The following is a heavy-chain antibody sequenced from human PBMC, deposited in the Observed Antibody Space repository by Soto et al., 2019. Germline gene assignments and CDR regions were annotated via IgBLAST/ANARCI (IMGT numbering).Heavy chain of an antibody. D-gene: IGHD2-15*01. CDR1: GFTCSSYG. J-gene: IGHJ4*02. Sequence: GGSLRLSCAASGFTCSSYGMHWVRQAPGKGLEWVAVISYDGSNKYYADSVKGRFTISRDNSKNTLYLQMNSLRAEDTAVYYCAKLPFRYCSGGSCYSDGYWGQGTLVTVSS. CDR2: ISYDGSNK. V-gene: IGHV3-30*18. CDR3: AKLPFRYCSGGSCYSDGY.